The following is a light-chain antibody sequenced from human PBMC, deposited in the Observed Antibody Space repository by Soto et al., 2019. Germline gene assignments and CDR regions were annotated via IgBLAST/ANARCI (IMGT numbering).Light chain of an antibody. V-gene: IGKV1-5*01. J-gene: IGKJ5*01. Sequence: IQITQSPFTPSPSLWARVTISWRASQSISTWLAWYQQKSGRAPKLLIYDSSSLESGVPSRFSGSGSGTEFSLTISSLQPDDFATYFCQQYDSFSITFGQGTRLEIK. CDR3: QQYDSFSIT. CDR1: QSISTW. CDR2: DSS.